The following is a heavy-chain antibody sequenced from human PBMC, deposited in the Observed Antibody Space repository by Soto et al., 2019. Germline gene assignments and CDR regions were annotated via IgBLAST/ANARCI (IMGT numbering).Heavy chain of an antibody. J-gene: IGHJ6*03. CDR2: INPNSGGT. CDR3: ARAGVPWFGRRLYYYYYMDV. CDR1: GYTFTGYY. V-gene: IGHV1-2*04. D-gene: IGHD3-10*01. Sequence: ASVKVSCKASGYTFTGYYMHWVRQAPGQGLEWMGWINPNSGGTNYAQKFQGWVTMTRDTSISTAYMELSRLRSDDTAVYYCARAGVPWFGRRLYYYYYMDVWGKGTTVTVSS.